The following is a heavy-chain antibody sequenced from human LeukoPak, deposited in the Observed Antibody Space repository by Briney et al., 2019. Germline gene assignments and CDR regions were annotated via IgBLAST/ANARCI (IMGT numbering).Heavy chain of an antibody. CDR3: AREGGAVAAASGNDY. J-gene: IGHJ4*02. CDR2: ISSSSSYI. D-gene: IGHD6-13*01. CDR1: GFTFSSYS. Sequence: PGGSLRLSCAASGFTFSSYSMNWVRQAPGKGLEWVSSISSSSSYIYYADSVKGRFTISRDNAKNSLYLQMNSLRAEDTAVYYCAREGGAVAAASGNDYWGQGTLVTVSS. V-gene: IGHV3-21*01.